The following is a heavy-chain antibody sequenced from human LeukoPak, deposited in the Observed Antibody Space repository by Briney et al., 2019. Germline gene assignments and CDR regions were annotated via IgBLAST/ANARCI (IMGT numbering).Heavy chain of an antibody. V-gene: IGHV3-53*01. CDR1: GFTVSSNY. CDR3: ARGVVVRGAGGDAFDI. Sequence: GGSLRLSCAASGFTVSSNYMSWVRQAPGKGLEWVSVIYSGGSTYYADSVKGRFTISRDNSKNTLYLQMNSLRAEDTAVYYCARGVVVRGAGGDAFDIWGQGTMVTVSS. CDR2: IYSGGST. D-gene: IGHD3-10*01. J-gene: IGHJ3*02.